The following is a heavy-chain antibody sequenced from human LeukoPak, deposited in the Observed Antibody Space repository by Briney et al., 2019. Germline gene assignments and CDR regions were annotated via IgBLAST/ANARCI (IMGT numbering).Heavy chain of an antibody. J-gene: IGHJ4*02. CDR3: ARGYCSGGSCSFDY. CDR2: INHSGNT. Sequence: SETLSLTCAVYGGSFSGYYWSWIRQPPGKGLEWIGEINHSGNTNYNPSLKSRVTISVDTSRNQFSLKLSSVTAADTAVYYCARGYCSGGSCSFDYWGQGTLVTVSS. D-gene: IGHD2-15*01. CDR1: GGSFSGYY. V-gene: IGHV4-34*01.